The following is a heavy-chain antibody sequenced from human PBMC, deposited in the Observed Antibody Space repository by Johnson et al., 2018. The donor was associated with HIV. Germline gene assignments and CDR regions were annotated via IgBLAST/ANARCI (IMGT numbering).Heavy chain of an antibody. CDR3: ARVFYYDSNDGFDI. D-gene: IGHD3-22*01. CDR1: GFTFTSYA. Sequence: LVESGGGLVQPGRSLRLSCAASGFTFTSYAMHWIRQAPGKGLEWVALVSYDGSNIHYADSVKGRFTISRDSSKNMLYLQMNSLRTEDTAVYYCARVFYYDSNDGFDIWGQGTRVTVSS. V-gene: IGHV3-30*04. J-gene: IGHJ3*02. CDR2: VSYDGSNI.